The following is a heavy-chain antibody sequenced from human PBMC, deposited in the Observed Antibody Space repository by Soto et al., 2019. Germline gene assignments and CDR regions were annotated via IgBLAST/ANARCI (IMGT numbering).Heavy chain of an antibody. CDR3: ARGATETYYYYYGMDV. Sequence: QVQLVQSGAEVKKPGSSVKVSCKASGGTFSSYAISWVRQAPGQGLEWMGGIIPIFGTANYAQKFQGRVTSTXXEXTXXAYMELSRLRSKDTDVYYCARGATETYYYYYGMDVWGQGTTVTVSS. CDR2: IIPIFGTA. J-gene: IGHJ6*02. CDR1: GGTFSSYA. V-gene: IGHV1-69*05. D-gene: IGHD4-17*01.